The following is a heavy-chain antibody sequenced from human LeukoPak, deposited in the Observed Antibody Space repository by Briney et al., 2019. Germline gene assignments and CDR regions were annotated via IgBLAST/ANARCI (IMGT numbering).Heavy chain of an antibody. CDR2: ISSSSSYI. D-gene: IGHD6-19*01. Sequence: GGSLRLSCAASGFTFSSYSMNWVRQAPGKGLEWVSSISSSSSYIYYADSVKGRFTISRDNAKNSLYLQMNSLRVEDTAVYYCARVAVTATGAFDIWGQGTMVTVSS. J-gene: IGHJ3*02. V-gene: IGHV3-21*01. CDR3: ARVAVTATGAFDI. CDR1: GFTFSSYS.